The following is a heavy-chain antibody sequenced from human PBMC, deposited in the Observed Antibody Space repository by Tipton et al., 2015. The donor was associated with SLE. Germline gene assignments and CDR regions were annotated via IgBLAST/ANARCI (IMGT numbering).Heavy chain of an antibody. CDR2: VYYSGGT. CDR1: GDSISSYY. J-gene: IGHJ6*02. Sequence: TLSLTCTVSGDSISSYYWNWIRQPPGKGLEWLGYVYYSGGTNYNPSLKSRLTMSVDKSKNQFSLKLSSVTAADTAVYYCASAVRSGSYYYYYGMDVWGQGTTVTVSS. V-gene: IGHV4-59*08. CDR3: ASAVRSGSYYYYYGMDV. D-gene: IGHD1-26*01.